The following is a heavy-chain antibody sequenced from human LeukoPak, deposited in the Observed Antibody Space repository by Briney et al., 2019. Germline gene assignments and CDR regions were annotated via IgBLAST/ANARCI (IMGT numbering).Heavy chain of an antibody. V-gene: IGHV1-69*13. CDR3: ARVGYCSGGSCYGVFPSYLDY. CDR1: GGTFSSYA. D-gene: IGHD2-15*01. Sequence: SVKVSCKASGGTFSSYAISWVRQAPGQGLEWMGGIIPIFGTANYAQKFQGRVTITADESTSTAYMELSSLRAEDTAVYYCARVGYCSGGSCYGVFPSYLDYWGQGTLVTVSS. CDR2: IIPIFGTA. J-gene: IGHJ4*02.